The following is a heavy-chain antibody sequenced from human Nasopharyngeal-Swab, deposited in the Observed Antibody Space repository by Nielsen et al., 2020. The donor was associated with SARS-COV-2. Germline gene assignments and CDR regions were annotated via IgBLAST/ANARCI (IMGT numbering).Heavy chain of an antibody. CDR3: ARDPDYGDFLYYYYGMDV. J-gene: IGHJ6*02. CDR1: GYTFTSYG. D-gene: IGHD4-17*01. CDR2: IGAYNGNT. Sequence: ASVKVSCKASGYTFTSYGISWVRQAPGQGLEWMGWIGAYNGNTNYAQKLQGRVTMTTDTSTSTAYMELRSLRSDDTAVYHCARDPDYGDFLYYYYGMDVWGQGTTVTVSS. V-gene: IGHV1-18*01.